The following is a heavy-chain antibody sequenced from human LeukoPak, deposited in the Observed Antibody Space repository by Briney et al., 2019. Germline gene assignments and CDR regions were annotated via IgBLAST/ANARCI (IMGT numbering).Heavy chain of an antibody. J-gene: IGHJ4*02. Sequence: PSETLSLTCAVYGGSFSGYYWSWIRQPPGKGLEWIGRIYTSGSTNYNPSLKSRVTMSVDTSKNQFSLKLSSVTAADTAVYYCARARSYGYYFDYWGQGTLVTVSS. CDR1: GGSFSGYY. CDR3: ARARSYGYYFDY. D-gene: IGHD1-26*01. CDR2: IYTSGST. V-gene: IGHV4-59*10.